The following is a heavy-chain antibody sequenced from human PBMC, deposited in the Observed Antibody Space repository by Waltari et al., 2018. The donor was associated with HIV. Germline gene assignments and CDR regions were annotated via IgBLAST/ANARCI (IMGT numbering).Heavy chain of an antibody. CDR3: AKAPLRRSSVGGEGPSHFEY. V-gene: IGHV3-23*01. CDR1: GFTFGSFA. Sequence: EVQLLDSGGGWVQPGGSLRLSCAASGFTFGSFAMSWVRQAPGKWREWDSVTSASGVTTYYADSVKGRFTISRDNSKNTLYLQMNRLRAEDTAVYYCAKAPLRRSSVGGEGPSHFEYWGQGTLVTVSS. J-gene: IGHJ4*02. D-gene: IGHD3-10*01. CDR2: TSASGVTT.